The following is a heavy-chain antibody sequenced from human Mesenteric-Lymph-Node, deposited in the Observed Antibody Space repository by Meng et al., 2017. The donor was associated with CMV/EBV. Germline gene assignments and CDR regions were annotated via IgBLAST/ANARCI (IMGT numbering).Heavy chain of an antibody. V-gene: IGHV3-48*03. CDR2: ISSSGNTI. J-gene: IGHJ3*02. D-gene: IGHD1-26*01. CDR3: ARQPTGGGGAFDI. Sequence: GESLRLSCAASGFIFSSYEMNWVRQAAGKGLEWVSYISSSGNTIYYADSVKGRFTISRDNGKNSLYLQMSRLRAEDTAVYFCARQPTGGGGAFDIWGQGTMVTVSS. CDR1: GFIFSSYE.